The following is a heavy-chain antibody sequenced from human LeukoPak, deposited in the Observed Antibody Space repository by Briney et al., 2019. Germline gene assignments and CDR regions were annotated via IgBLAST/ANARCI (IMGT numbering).Heavy chain of an antibody. Sequence: PSETLSLTCTVSGGSISSYYWMWIRQPPGKGLEWIGYIYYSGGTHYNPSLKSRVTMLVDTSKNQFSLKLTAVTAADTAVYYCARETPGAGHFDYWGQGSLVTVSS. CDR1: GGSISSYY. V-gene: IGHV4-59*01. J-gene: IGHJ4*02. CDR3: ARETPGAGHFDY. CDR2: IYYSGGT. D-gene: IGHD7-27*01.